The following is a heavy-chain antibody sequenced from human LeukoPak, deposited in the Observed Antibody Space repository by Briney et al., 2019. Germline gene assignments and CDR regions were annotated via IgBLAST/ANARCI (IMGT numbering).Heavy chain of an antibody. J-gene: IGHJ4*02. CDR3: ARDRERSKGPGYFDY. D-gene: IGHD5-24*01. CDR2: ISSSSSTI. V-gene: IGHV3-48*01. Sequence: GGSLRLSCAASGFTFSSYSMNWVRQAPGKGLEWVSYISSSSSTIYYADSVKGRFTISRDNAKNSLYLQMNSLRAEDTAVYYCARDRERSKGPGYFDYWGQGTLVTVSS. CDR1: GFTFSSYS.